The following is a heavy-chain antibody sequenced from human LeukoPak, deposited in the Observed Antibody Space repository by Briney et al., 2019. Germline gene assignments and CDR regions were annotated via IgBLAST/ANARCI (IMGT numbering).Heavy chain of an antibody. CDR1: GFTFSSYA. CDR2: ISYDGSNK. D-gene: IGHD4-17*01. J-gene: IGHJ4*02. V-gene: IGHV3-30-3*01. Sequence: PGGSLRVSCAASGFTFSSYAMHWVRQAPGKGLEWVAVISYDGSNKYYADSVKGRFTISRDNSKNTLYLQMNSLRAEDTAVYYCAREESQAYGDYVGCFDYWGQGTLVTVSS. CDR3: AREESQAYGDYVGCFDY.